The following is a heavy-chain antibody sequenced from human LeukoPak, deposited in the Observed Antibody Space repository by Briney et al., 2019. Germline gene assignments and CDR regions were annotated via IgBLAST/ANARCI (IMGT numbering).Heavy chain of an antibody. D-gene: IGHD3-3*01. Sequence: SQTLSLTCAISGDSVSSKSTTWNWIRQSPSRGLEWLGRTYYTSKWYNDYAVSVKSRITINPDTSKNQFSLQLNSVTPEDTAVYYCARTYDFGRGPPGDAFDNWGPGTWVIVSA. CDR1: GDSVSSKSTT. J-gene: IGHJ3*02. CDR3: ARTYDFGRGPPGDAFDN. V-gene: IGHV6-1*01. CDR2: TYYTSKWYN.